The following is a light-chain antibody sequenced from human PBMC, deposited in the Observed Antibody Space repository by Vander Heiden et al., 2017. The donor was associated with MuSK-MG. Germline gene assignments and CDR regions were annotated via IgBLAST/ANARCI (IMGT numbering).Light chain of an antibody. CDR3: SAVVGLYPV. V-gene: IGLV2-11*01. J-gene: IGLJ1*01. CDR1: SSDVGGYNY. Sequence: SALTQPRPVSASPAQSVTISCTGTSSDVGGYNYVSWYQQHPGKAPRLMIDDVTKLPSGVPDRFSGSKSGNTASLTISGLQADDEADYYCSAVVGLYPVFGAGTKVTVL. CDR2: DVT.